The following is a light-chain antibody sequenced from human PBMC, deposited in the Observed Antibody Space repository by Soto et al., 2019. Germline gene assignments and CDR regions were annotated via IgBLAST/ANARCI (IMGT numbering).Light chain of an antibody. V-gene: IGKV1-9*01. CDR2: AAS. Sequence: DVQLTLSPSFLSASVGDRVTITCRASRGISSYLAWYQQKPGKAPKLLIYAASTLQSGVPSRFSGSGSGTEFTLTISSLQPEDAATYYCQQLNSYPLTYGGGTKVDIK. CDR1: RGISSY. J-gene: IGKJ4*01. CDR3: QQLNSYPLT.